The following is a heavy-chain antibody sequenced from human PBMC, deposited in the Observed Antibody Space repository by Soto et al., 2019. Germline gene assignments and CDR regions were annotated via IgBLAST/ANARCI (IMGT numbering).Heavy chain of an antibody. V-gene: IGHV3-30-3*01. CDR3: ARSGSYYGDNWFDP. J-gene: IGHJ5*02. CDR1: GFTFSSYA. Sequence: GGSLRLSCAASGFTFSSYAMHWVRQAPGKGLEWVAVISYDGSNKYYADSVKGRFTISRDNSKNTLYLQMNSLRAEDTAVYYCARSGSYYGDNWFDPWGQGTLVTVSS. CDR2: ISYDGSNK. D-gene: IGHD3-10*01.